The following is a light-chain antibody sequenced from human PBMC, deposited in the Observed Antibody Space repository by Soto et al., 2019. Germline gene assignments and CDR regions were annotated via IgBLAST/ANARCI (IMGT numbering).Light chain of an antibody. V-gene: IGLV1-40*01. Sequence: QSVLTQPPSVSGAPGQRVTISCTGSSSNIGAGHDVHWYQQLPGTAPKLLIYGNSNRPSGVPDRFSGSKSGTSAPLAITGLQAEDEADYYCQSYDSSLSGVVFGGGTKVTVL. CDR2: GNS. J-gene: IGLJ2*01. CDR3: QSYDSSLSGVV. CDR1: SSNIGAGHD.